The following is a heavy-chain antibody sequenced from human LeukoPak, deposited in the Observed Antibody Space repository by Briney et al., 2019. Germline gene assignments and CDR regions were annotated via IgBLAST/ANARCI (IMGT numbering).Heavy chain of an antibody. D-gene: IGHD3-22*01. CDR2: ISGSGGST. CDR3: AKDRRPYYDSSGYYYRENWFDP. CDR1: GFTFSSYG. J-gene: IGHJ5*02. Sequence: GGSLRLSCAASGFTFSSYGMSWVRQAPGKGLEWVSAISGSGGSTYYVDSVKGRFTISRDNSKNTLYLQMNSLRAEDTAVYYCAKDRRPYYDSSGYYYRENWFDPWGQGTLVTVSS. V-gene: IGHV3-23*01.